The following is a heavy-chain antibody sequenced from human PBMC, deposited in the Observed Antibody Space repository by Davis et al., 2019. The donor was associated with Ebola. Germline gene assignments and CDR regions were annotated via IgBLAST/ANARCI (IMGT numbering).Heavy chain of an antibody. V-gene: IGHV3-23*01. CDR3: AKIAVAGTWIYYYYGMDV. Sequence: GGSLRLSCAASGFTFSSYSMNWVRQAPGKGLEWVSAISGSGGSTYYADSVKGRFTISRDNSKNTLYLQMNSLRAEDTAVYYCAKIAVAGTWIYYYYGMDVWGKGTTVTVSS. CDR2: ISGSGGST. D-gene: IGHD6-19*01. J-gene: IGHJ6*04. CDR1: GFTFSSYS.